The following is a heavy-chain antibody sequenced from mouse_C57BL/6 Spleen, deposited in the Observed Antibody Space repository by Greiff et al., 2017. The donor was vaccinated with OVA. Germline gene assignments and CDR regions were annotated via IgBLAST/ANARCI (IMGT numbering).Heavy chain of an antibody. CDR3: ARLYGNYQAWFAY. CDR1: GYTFTSYW. D-gene: IGHD2-10*02. Sequence: VQLQQPGAELVKPGASVKLSCKASGYTFTSYWMHWVKQRPGQGLEWIGMIHPNSGSTNYNEKFKSKATLTVDKSSSTAYMQLSSLTSEDSAVYYCARLYGNYQAWFAYWGQGTLVTVSA. CDR2: IHPNSGST. V-gene: IGHV1-64*01. J-gene: IGHJ3*01.